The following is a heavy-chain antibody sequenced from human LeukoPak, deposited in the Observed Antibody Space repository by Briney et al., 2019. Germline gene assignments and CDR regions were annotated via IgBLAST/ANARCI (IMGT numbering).Heavy chain of an antibody. V-gene: IGHV4/OR15-8*01. J-gene: IGHJ4*02. CDR1: GGSIDSTNW. CDR3: ARSHDHLWGNYPDY. CDR2: IHHDGRI. Sequence: SETLSLTCDVSGGSIDSTNWWNWVRQPPGKGLEWTGEIHHDGRINYNPSLKSRVTLSVDKSKNQFSLRLNSVTAADTAMYYCARSHDHLWGNYPDYWGQGTLVTVSS. D-gene: IGHD3-16*02.